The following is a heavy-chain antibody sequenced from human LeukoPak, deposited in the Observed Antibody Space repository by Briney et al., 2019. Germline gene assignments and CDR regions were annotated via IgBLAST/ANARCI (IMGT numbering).Heavy chain of an antibody. Sequence: GGSLRLSCAASGFTFSSYSMNWVRQAPGKGLEWVSYISSSSSTIYYADSVKGRFTISRDNAKNSLYLQMNSLRAEDTAVYYCARVRAYYYGSGSYSGYYFDYWGQGTLVTVSS. V-gene: IGHV3-48*04. D-gene: IGHD3-10*01. CDR2: ISSSSSTI. CDR1: GFTFSSYS. J-gene: IGHJ4*02. CDR3: ARVRAYYYGSGSYSGYYFDY.